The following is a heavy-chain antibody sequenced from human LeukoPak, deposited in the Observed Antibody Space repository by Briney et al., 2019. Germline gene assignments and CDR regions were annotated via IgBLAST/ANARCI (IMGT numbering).Heavy chain of an antibody. CDR2: INPSGGST. D-gene: IGHD3-22*01. V-gene: IGHV1-46*01. CDR1: GYTFTSYY. J-gene: IGHJ4*02. CDR3: ARDRYYYDSSGYLTSIGEFDY. Sequence: GASVKVSCKASGYTFTSYYMHWVRQAPGQGLEWMGIINPSGGSTTYAQKFQGRVTMTRDTSTSTVYMELSSLRSEDTAVYYCARDRYYYDSSGYLTSIGEFDYWGQGTLVTVSS.